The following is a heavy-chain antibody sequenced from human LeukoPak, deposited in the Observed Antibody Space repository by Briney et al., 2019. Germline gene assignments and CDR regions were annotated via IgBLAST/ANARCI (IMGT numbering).Heavy chain of an antibody. CDR2: IIPILGIA. D-gene: IGHD6-6*01. CDR3: ARETESSSSPYYYGMDV. Sequence: GSSVKVSCKASGGTFSSYAISWVRQAPGQGLEWMGRIIPILGIANYAQKFQGRVTITADKSTATAYMELSSLGSDITRVYYCARETESSSSPYYYGMDVWGQGTTVTVSS. V-gene: IGHV1-69*04. J-gene: IGHJ6*02. CDR1: GGTFSSYA.